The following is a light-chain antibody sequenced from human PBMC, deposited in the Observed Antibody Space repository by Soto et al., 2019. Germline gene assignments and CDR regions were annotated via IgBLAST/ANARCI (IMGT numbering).Light chain of an antibody. CDR2: GAS. CDR1: QSVSSN. Sequence: EIVMTQSPATLSVSPGERATLSCRASQSVSSNLAWYQQKPGQAPRLLIYGASTRATGIPARFSGSGSGTEFTLTISSLQSEDFAVYDCQQDKNWLWTCGQWNMV. CDR3: QQDKNWLWT. J-gene: IGKJ1*01. V-gene: IGKV3-15*01.